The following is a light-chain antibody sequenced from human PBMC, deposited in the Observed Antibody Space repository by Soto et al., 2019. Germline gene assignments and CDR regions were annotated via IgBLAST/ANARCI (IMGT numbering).Light chain of an antibody. Sequence: QSVLTQPSSVSGSPGQSITISCTGTSSEVGGYNYVSWYQHHAGKAPRLMNYASSNRPSGVSHSFSGSRSGNTASLTISGLRFEDEAAYYCSSYTIGTALYVFGTGTKRTVL. CDR3: SSYTIGTALYV. J-gene: IGLJ1*01. CDR2: ASS. CDR1: SSEVGGYNY. V-gene: IGLV2-14*01.